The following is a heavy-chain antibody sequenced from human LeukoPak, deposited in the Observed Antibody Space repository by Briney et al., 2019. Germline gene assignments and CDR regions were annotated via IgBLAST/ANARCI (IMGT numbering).Heavy chain of an antibody. Sequence: GGSLRLSCAASGFSFSDYYMSWIRQAPGKGLEWVSYISSSGSYTNYTDSVKGRFTISRVNAKNSLYLQMSSLRAEDTAVYYCARVRGYTGMVDYWGQGTLVTVSS. CDR3: ARVRGYTGMVDY. J-gene: IGHJ4*02. V-gene: IGHV3-11*05. D-gene: IGHD5-18*01. CDR1: GFSFSDYY. CDR2: ISSSGSYT.